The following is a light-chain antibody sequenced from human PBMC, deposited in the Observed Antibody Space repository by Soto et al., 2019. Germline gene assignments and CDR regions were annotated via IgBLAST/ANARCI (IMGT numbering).Light chain of an antibody. J-gene: IGLJ1*01. Sequence: QSVLTXPPSASGTPAQRVTISCSGSSSNIGSKTVNWYQQLPGTVPKLLIYNSYQRPSGVPDRFSGSKSGTSASLAISGLQPEDEADYYCAAWDASLNGYVFGTGTKVTVL. CDR1: SSNIGSKT. CDR3: AAWDASLNGYV. CDR2: NSY. V-gene: IGLV1-44*01.